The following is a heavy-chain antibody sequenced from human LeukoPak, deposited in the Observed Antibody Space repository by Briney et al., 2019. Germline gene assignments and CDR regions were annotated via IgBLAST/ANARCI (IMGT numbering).Heavy chain of an antibody. V-gene: IGHV4-59*08. CDR1: GASINISY. CDR3: ARRYSSSSGEDY. J-gene: IGHJ4*02. Sequence: SETLSLTCTVSGASINISYWTWIRQPPGKGLEWIGYIFSSGSTNYNPPLKSRVTISLDTSKNQFSLRLSSVTAADTAVYYCARRYSSSSGEDYWGQGTLVTVSS. CDR2: IFSSGST. D-gene: IGHD6-6*01.